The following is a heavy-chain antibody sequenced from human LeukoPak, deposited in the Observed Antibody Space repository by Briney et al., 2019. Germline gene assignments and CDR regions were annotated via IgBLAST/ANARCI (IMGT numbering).Heavy chain of an antibody. Sequence: GGSLRLSCAVSGFTFSSYAMSWVRQAPGKGLEWVSVIGESGSITHYADSVKGRFTISRDNYKNTVYMQMNSLRVEDTALYYCAKGTTTDDVAFDFWGQGTMVTVSS. V-gene: IGHV3-23*01. CDR3: AKGTTTDDVAFDF. CDR1: GFTFSSYA. J-gene: IGHJ3*01. D-gene: IGHD4-17*01. CDR2: IGESGSIT.